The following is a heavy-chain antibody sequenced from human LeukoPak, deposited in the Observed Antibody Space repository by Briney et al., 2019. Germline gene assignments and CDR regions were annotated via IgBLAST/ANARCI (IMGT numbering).Heavy chain of an antibody. CDR1: GSIFTSYW. CDR2: IYPGDSDT. CDR3: ARRSIAAAVGDAFDI. V-gene: IGHV5-51*01. Sequence: TGESLQISCQGSGSIFTSYWIGWVRQLPGKGLEWMGIIYPGDSDTRYSPSFQGQVTISADKSISTAYLQWSSLKASDTAMYYCARRSIAAAVGDAFDIWGQGTMVTVSS. J-gene: IGHJ3*02. D-gene: IGHD6-13*01.